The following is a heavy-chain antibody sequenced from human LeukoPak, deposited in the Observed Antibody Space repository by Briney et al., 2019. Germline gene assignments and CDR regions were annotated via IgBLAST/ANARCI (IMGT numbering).Heavy chain of an antibody. CDR1: GYTFTGYY. V-gene: IGHV1-2*02. Sequence: ASVKVSCKASGYTFTGYYMHWVRQAPGQGLEWMGWINPNSGGTNYAQKFQGRVTMTRDTSISTAYMELSRLRSDDTAVYYCARDRPYYYDSSGYPLDIWGQGTMVTVSS. CDR2: INPNSGGT. J-gene: IGHJ3*02. D-gene: IGHD3-22*01. CDR3: ARDRPYYYDSSGYPLDI.